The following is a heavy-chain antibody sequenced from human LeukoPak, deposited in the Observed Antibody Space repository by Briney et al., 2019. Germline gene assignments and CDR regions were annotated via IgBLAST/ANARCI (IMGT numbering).Heavy chain of an antibody. CDR2: ISGSGGST. J-gene: IGHJ5*02. CDR1: GFTFSSYA. Sequence: GGSLRLSCAASGFTFSSYAMSWVRQAPGKGVEWVSAISGSGGSTYYAGSVKGRFTISRDNSKNTLYLQMNSLRAEDTAVYYCAKVGSSSWYLTWFDPWGQGTLVTVSS. V-gene: IGHV3-23*01. CDR3: AKVGSSSWYLTWFDP. D-gene: IGHD6-13*01.